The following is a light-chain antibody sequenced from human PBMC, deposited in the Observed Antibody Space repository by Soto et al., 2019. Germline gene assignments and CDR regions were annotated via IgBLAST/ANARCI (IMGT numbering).Light chain of an antibody. CDR3: SSYAGRNDVV. CDR1: SSDVGGYNY. CDR2: EVS. Sequence: QSALTQPPSASGSPGQSVTISCTGTSSDVGGYNYVSWYQHHPGKATKLMIYEVSKRPSGVPDLFSGSKSGNAASLTVSGLQADDEAYYCCSSYAGRNDVVFGGGTKLTVL. J-gene: IGLJ2*01. V-gene: IGLV2-8*01.